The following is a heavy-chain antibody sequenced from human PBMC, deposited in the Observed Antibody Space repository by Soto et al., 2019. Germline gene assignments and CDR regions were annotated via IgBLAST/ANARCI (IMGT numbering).Heavy chain of an antibody. D-gene: IGHD5-18*01. CDR2: IYTSGST. CDR3: ASTTTMARGYFEY. CDR1: GGSISSYY. Sequence: TLSLTCTVSGGSISSYYWSWIRQPAGKGLEWIGRIYTSGSTNYNPSLKSRVTMSVDTSKNQFSLKLSSVTAADTAVYYCASTTTMARGYFEYWGQGTLVTVSS. J-gene: IGHJ4*02. V-gene: IGHV4-4*07.